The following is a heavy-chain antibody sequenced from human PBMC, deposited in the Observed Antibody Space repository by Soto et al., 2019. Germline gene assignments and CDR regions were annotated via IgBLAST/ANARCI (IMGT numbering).Heavy chain of an antibody. Sequence: QVQLRESDPGLVKPSETLSLTCTVSGGSISSYYWSWIRQPPGKGLEWIGYIYYSGSTNYNPSLKSRFTTSVDTSKNQCSLKLSSVTAAYTAVYYCARFPPGIGGAFDIWGHGTMVTVSS. J-gene: IGHJ3*02. CDR3: ARFPPGIGGAFDI. D-gene: IGHD1-26*01. CDR2: IYYSGST. CDR1: GGSISSYY. V-gene: IGHV4-59*08.